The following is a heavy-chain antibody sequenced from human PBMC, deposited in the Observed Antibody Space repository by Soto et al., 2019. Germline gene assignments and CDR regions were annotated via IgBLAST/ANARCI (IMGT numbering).Heavy chain of an antibody. V-gene: IGHV3-21*01. CDR3: ASSRIAARSTDAFHI. J-gene: IGHJ3*02. Sequence: KTGGSLRLSCAASGFTFSSYSMNCVRHAPGKGLEWVSSISSSSSYIYYADSVKGRFTISRDNAKNSLYLQMNSLRAEDTAVYYCASSRIAARSTDAFHIWGEGTIVTVS. CDR1: GFTFSSYS. CDR2: ISSSSSYI. D-gene: IGHD6-6*01.